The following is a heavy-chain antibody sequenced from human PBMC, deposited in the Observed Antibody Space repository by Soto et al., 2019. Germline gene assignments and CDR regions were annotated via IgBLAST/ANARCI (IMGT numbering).Heavy chain of an antibody. CDR3: AKSMPSNLVVGLPDY. J-gene: IGHJ4*02. Sequence: PGGSLRLSCAASRFFFGDYAFHWVRQAPGKGLEWVAGFTSRGTDIAYADSVEGRFIISRDNDMNVLPLHMNSLRPEDTAVYHCAKSMPSNLVVGLPDYWGQGTQV. CDR1: RFFFGDYA. D-gene: IGHD2-2*01. V-gene: IGHV3-9*01. CDR2: FTSRGTDI.